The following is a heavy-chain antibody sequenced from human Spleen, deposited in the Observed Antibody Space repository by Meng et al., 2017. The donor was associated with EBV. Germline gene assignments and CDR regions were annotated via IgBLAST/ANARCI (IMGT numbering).Heavy chain of an antibody. CDR1: GFSLSTSGVG. CDR3: AHNGADILTGSDQEYFQH. CDR2: IYWDDDK. J-gene: IGHJ1*01. D-gene: IGHD3-9*01. V-gene: IGHV2-5*02. Sequence: QITLKESGPTLVKPTQTLTLTCTFSGFSLSTSGVGVGWIRQPPGKALEWLALIYWDDDKRYSPSLKSRLTITKDTSKNQVVLTMTNMDPVDTATYYCAHNGADILTGSDQEYFQHWGQGTLVTVSS.